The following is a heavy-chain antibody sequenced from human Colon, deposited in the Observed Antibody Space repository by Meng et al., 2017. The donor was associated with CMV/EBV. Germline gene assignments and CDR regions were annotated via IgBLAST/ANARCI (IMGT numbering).Heavy chain of an antibody. D-gene: IGHD3-16*01. CDR3: AKVRRRGIDH. Sequence: GGSLRLSCAASGFTFNNYGIHWVRQAPGKGLEWVSRISGGGDITYHADSVKGRFTISRDNSNNTLYVQMNSLRAEDTAVYYCAKVRRRGIDHWGQGTLVTVSS. J-gene: IGHJ4*02. V-gene: IGHV3-23*01. CDR1: GFTFNNYG. CDR2: ISGGGDIT.